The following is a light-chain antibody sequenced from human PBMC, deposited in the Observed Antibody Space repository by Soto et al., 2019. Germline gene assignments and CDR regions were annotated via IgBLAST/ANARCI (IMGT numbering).Light chain of an antibody. CDR2: GAS. V-gene: IGKV3-20*01. CDR3: QQYDNSIN. CDR1: QSVSSNN. J-gene: IGKJ5*01. Sequence: EIVLTQSPGTLSLSPGETATLSCRASQSVSSNNLAWYHQKPGQTPRLLIYGASSRATGIPDRFSGSGSGTDFHLTISRLEPEAFAVYYCQQYDNSINFGPGTRLAIE.